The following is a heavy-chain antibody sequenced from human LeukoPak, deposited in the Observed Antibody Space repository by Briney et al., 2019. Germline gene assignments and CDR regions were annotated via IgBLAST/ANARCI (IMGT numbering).Heavy chain of an antibody. J-gene: IGHJ3*02. CDR2: INPNSCGT. D-gene: IGHD3-16*01. CDR3: ARDWGRGEYGFDI. CDR1: GYTFTGYS. Sequence: GASVKVSCKASGYTFTGYSLHWVRQAPGQGLEWMGWINPNSCGTKYAQKFQGRVTMTRDTSITTAYMELSSLRSEDTAVYYCARDWGRGEYGFDIWGQGTMVTVAS. V-gene: IGHV1-2*02.